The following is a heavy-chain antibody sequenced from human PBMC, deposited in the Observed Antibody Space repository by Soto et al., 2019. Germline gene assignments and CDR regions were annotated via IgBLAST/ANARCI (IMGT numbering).Heavy chain of an antibody. CDR2: IYPGDSDT. Sequence: GESLKISCKGSGYSFTSYWIGWVRQMPGKGLEWMGIIYPGDSDTRYSPSFQGQVTISADKSISTAYLQWSSLKASDTAMYYCARHKWRQLASYYFDYWGQGTLVTVSS. CDR3: ARHKWRQLASYYFDY. D-gene: IGHD6-13*01. V-gene: IGHV5-51*01. CDR1: GYSFTSYW. J-gene: IGHJ4*02.